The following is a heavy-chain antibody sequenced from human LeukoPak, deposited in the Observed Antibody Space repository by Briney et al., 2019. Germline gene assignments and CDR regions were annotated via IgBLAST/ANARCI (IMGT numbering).Heavy chain of an antibody. J-gene: IGHJ4*02. CDR3: ARVPYGSGSYHLDY. CDR1: GFTFSDYY. CDR2: ISSSSSYT. D-gene: IGHD3-10*01. V-gene: IGHV3-11*05. Sequence: PGGSLRLSCAASGFTFSDYYMSWIRQAPGKGLEWVSYISSSSSYTNYADSVKGRFTISRDNAKNSLYLQMNSLRAEDTAVYYCARVPYGSGSYHLDYWGQGTLVTVSS.